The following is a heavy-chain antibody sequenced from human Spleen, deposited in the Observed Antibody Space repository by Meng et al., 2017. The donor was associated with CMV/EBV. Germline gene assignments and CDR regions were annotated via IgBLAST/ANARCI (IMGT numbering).Heavy chain of an antibody. J-gene: IGHJ3*02. CDR1: GFTFNGHG. Sequence: GSLRLSCAASGFTFNGHGMHWVRQAAGKGLEWIGEINHSGGTNDNPSFKSRVTMSVDTSKNQFSLKLSSVTAADTAVYYCVRGPQISWLRSRFAAFDIWGRGTMVTVSS. CDR3: VRGPQISWLRSRFAAFDI. V-gene: IGHV4-34*01. CDR2: INHSGGT. D-gene: IGHD5-12*01.